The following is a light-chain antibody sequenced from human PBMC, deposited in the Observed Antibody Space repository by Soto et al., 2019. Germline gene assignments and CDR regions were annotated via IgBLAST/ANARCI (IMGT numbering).Light chain of an antibody. J-gene: IGKJ1*01. Sequence: DIQMTQSPSSLSASVGDRVTITCRASQDIGNDLGWYQQKPGKAPKRLIYIASYLQSGVPSRFSGSGSGTEFTFTISSLQPEDFATYSCLQHNSNYWTFGQGTRVEVK. CDR2: IAS. CDR1: QDIGND. CDR3: LQHNSNYWT. V-gene: IGKV1-17*01.